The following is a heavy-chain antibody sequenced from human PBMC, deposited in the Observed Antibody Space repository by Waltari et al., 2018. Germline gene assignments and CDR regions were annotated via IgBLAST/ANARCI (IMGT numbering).Heavy chain of an antibody. V-gene: IGHV1-24*01. CDR2: FDPGDGDR. CDR1: GHPLTDLS. Sequence: QVQLIQSGAEVKTPGASLRVSCTVSGHPLTDLSMHWVRQAPGKGLEWMAGFDPGDGDRLYARAFQGRITMTEDTPADTAYLELSSLRSNDTAIYFCATGLITISGVTNDFWGQGTLVTVSS. CDR3: ATGLITISGVTNDF. J-gene: IGHJ4*02. D-gene: IGHD3-3*01.